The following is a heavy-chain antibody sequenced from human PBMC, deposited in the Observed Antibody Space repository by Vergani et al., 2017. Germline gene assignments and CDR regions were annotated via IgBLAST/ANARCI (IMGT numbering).Heavy chain of an antibody. CDR2: ISGSGGST. CDR3: AKHQLIVVVITYFDY. V-gene: IGHV3-23*01. CDR1: GFTFSSYA. D-gene: IGHD3-22*01. J-gene: IGHJ4*02. Sequence: EVQLLESGGGLVQPGGSLRLSCAASGFTFSSYAMSWVRQAPGKGLEWVSAISGSGGSTYYADSVKGRFTISRYNSKNTLYLQMNSLRAEDTAVYYCAKHQLIVVVITYFDYWGQGTLVTVSS.